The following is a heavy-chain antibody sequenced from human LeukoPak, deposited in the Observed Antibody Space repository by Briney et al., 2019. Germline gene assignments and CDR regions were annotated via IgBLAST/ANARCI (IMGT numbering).Heavy chain of an antibody. CDR1: GYTFTSYY. CDR3: ASGAYSYGSSDAFDI. Sequence: ASVKVSCKASGYTFTSYYMNWVRQAPGQGLEWMGRIIPILGIANYAQKFQGRVTITADKSTSTAYMELSSLRSEDTAVYYCASGAYSYGSSDAFDIWGQGTMVTVSS. CDR2: IIPILGIA. J-gene: IGHJ3*02. D-gene: IGHD5-18*01. V-gene: IGHV1-69*02.